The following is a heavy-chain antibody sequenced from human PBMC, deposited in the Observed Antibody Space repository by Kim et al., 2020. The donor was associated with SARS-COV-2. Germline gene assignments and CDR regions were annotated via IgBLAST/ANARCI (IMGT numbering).Heavy chain of an antibody. Sequence: SETLSLHCSVSDDFISIYYWSWIRQSPGKGLEWVGYISYTGSTNYNPSLQNRVTISRDTSKTHFSLRLSSVTAADTGVYYCARELRGAGHYYLDSWGQGILVTVSS. CDR2: ISYTGST. CDR3: ARELRGAGHYYLDS. V-gene: IGHV4-59*13. CDR1: DDFISIYY. J-gene: IGHJ4*02. D-gene: IGHD1-26*01.